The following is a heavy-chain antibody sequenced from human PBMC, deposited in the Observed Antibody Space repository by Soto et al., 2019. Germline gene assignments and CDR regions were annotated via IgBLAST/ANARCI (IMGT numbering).Heavy chain of an antibody. J-gene: IGHJ4*02. Sequence: SETLSLTCTVSGGSIFSYHWSWIRQPPGKGLEYVGYISYSGSTNYNPSLKSRVTISVDMSKNHFSLKLSSVTAADTALYYCARHFSVDYFDYWGQGALVTVSS. V-gene: IGHV4-59*01. CDR3: ARHFSVDYFDY. CDR2: ISYSGST. CDR1: GGSIFSYH.